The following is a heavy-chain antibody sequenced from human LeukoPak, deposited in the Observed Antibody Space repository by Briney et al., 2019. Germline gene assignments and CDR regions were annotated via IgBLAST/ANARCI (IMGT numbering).Heavy chain of an antibody. CDR3: ARVPYCSSTGCSANGFDP. J-gene: IGHJ5*02. CDR1: GYTFTSYA. CDR2: INTNTGNP. V-gene: IGHV7-4-1*02. Sequence: ASVEVSCKASGYTFTSYAMNWVRQAPGQGLEWMGWINTNTGNPTYAQGFTGRFVFSLDTSVSTAYLQISSLKAEDTAVYYCARVPYCSSTGCSANGFDPWGQGTLVTVSS. D-gene: IGHD2-2*01.